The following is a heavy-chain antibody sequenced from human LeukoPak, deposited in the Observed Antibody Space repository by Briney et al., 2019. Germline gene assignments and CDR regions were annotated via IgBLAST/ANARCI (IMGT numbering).Heavy chain of an antibody. CDR3: ARDRLGHFDS. Sequence: GGSLRLSCAASGFTFSSSWMLWVRQAPGKALVWVSRINSDGSSTSYADSVKGRFTISRDNAKNTLYLQMNSLRAEDTAVYYCARDRLGHFDSWGQGTLVTVSS. D-gene: IGHD6-19*01. CDR2: INSDGSST. CDR1: GFTFSSSW. J-gene: IGHJ4*02. V-gene: IGHV3-74*01.